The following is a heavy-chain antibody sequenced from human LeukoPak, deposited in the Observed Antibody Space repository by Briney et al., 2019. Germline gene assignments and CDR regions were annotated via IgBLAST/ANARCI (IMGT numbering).Heavy chain of an antibody. J-gene: IGHJ4*02. CDR2: INGDTT. V-gene: IGHV3-23*01. Sequence: GGSLRLSCAASGFTLNNDAMSWVRQAPGKGLEWVSAINGDTTYYADSVKGRFTISRDNSKNTLYLQMNSLRAEETAVYYCAKERSRGGDCLDYWGQGTLDTVSS. CDR1: GFTLNNDA. CDR3: AKERSRGGDCLDY. D-gene: IGHD2-21*02.